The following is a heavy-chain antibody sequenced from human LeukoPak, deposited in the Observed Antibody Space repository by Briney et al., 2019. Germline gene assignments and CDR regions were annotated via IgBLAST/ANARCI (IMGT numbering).Heavy chain of an antibody. Sequence: PGGSLRLSCAASGFTVSSNYMNWVRQAPGKGLEWVSAISGSGGSTYYADSVKGRFTISRDNSKNTLYLQMNSLRAEDTAVYYCAKGPYSGNTVDDFDIWGQGTMVTVSS. V-gene: IGHV3-23*01. CDR1: GFTVSSNY. CDR3: AKGPYSGNTVDDFDI. D-gene: IGHD1-26*01. J-gene: IGHJ3*02. CDR2: ISGSGGST.